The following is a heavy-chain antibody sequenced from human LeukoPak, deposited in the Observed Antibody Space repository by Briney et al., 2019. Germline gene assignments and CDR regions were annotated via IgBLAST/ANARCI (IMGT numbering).Heavy chain of an antibody. CDR1: GFTFSSYA. J-gene: IGHJ3*02. CDR2: ISYDGSNK. D-gene: IGHD1-1*01. Sequence: PGRSLRLSCAASGFTFSSYAMHWVRQAPGKGLEWVAVISYDGSNKYYADSVKGRFTISRDNSKNTLYLQMNSLRAGDTAVYYCAREHPNDDSFDIWGQGTMVTVSS. V-gene: IGHV3-30-3*01. CDR3: AREHPNDDSFDI.